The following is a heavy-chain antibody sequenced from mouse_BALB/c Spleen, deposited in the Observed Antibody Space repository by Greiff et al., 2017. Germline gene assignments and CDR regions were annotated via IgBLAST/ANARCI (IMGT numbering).Heavy chain of an antibody. D-gene: IGHD3-2*01. Sequence: EVQRVESGPELVKPGASVKMSCKASGYTFTSYVMHWVKQKPGQGLEWIGYINPYNDGTKYNEKFKGKATLTSDKSSSTAYMELSSLTSEDSAVYYCARTARATSAMDYWGQGTSVTVSS. CDR2: INPYNDGT. CDR3: ARTARATSAMDY. CDR1: GYTFTSYV. J-gene: IGHJ4*01. V-gene: IGHV1-14*01.